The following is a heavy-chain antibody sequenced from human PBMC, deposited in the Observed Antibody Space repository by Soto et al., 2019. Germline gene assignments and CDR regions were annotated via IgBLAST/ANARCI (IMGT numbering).Heavy chain of an antibody. V-gene: IGHV1-24*01. J-gene: IGHJ4*02. D-gene: IGHD3-10*01. Sequence: ASVKVSXKVSGYTLTELSMHWVRQAPGKGLEWMGGFDPEDGETIYAQKFQGRVTMTEDTSTDTAYMELSSLRSEDTAVYYCALISGSYYSSFDYWGQGTLVTVSS. CDR2: FDPEDGET. CDR1: GYTLTELS. CDR3: ALISGSYYSSFDY.